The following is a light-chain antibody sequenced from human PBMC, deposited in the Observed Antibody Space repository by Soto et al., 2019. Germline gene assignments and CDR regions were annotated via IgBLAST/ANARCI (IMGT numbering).Light chain of an antibody. J-gene: IGLJ3*02. CDR3: SSYAGSNNSRV. V-gene: IGLV2-8*01. CDR2: EVS. Sequence: QSVLTQPPSASGSPGQSVTISCTGTSSDVGGYNYVSWYQQHPGKAPKLMIYEVSKRPSGVPDRFSGSKSGNTASLTVSGLQAEDEADYYCSSYAGSNNSRVFGGVTKVTVL. CDR1: SSDVGGYNY.